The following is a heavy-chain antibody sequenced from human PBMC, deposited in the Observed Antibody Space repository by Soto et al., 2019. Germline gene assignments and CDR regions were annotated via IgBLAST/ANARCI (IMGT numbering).Heavy chain of an antibody. CDR2: IKSETDGGTT. D-gene: IGHD2-2*01. V-gene: IGHV3-15*01. CDR1: GFTFRNAW. J-gene: IGHJ4*02. CDR3: TTDWGYCSSTSCYEPLDY. Sequence: GGSLRLSCAASGFTFRNAWMTWVRQAPGKGLEWVGRIKSETDGGTTDYAAPVKGRFTISRDDSKKMLYLQMNSLKTEDTAVYYCTTDWGYCSSTSCYEPLDYWGQGTLVTVSS.